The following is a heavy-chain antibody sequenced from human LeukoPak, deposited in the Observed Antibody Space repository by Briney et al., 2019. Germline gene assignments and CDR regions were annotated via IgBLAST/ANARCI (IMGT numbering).Heavy chain of an antibody. CDR2: IRYDSSNK. V-gene: IGHV3-30*02. J-gene: IGHJ4*02. D-gene: IGHD1-1*01. Sequence: PGGSLRLSCAASGFTFSTYGMHWVRQAPGKGLEGVAFIRYDSSNKYYRDSVKGGFTISRDNYKKTLYLQKNSLRDEDTAVYFCAKDKDPWKSTAISDFDYWGQGPLVTVSS. CDR3: AKDKDPWKSTAISDFDY. CDR1: GFTFSTYG.